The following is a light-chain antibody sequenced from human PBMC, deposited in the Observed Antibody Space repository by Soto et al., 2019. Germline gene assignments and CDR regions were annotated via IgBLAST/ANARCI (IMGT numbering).Light chain of an antibody. J-gene: IGKJ4*01. CDR1: QSISSY. V-gene: IGKV3-11*01. Sequence: EIVLTQSPSTLSLSPGERATLSCRASQSISSYLAWYQQKPGQAPRLLIYDASNRDTGLPSRFSGSGSGTDFTLTISSLQPEDFAVYYCQQRSNWRTFGGGTKVEIK. CDR2: DAS. CDR3: QQRSNWRT.